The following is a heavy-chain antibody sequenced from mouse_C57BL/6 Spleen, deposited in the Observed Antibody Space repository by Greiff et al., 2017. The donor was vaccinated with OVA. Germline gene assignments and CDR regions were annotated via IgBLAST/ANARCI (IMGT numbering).Heavy chain of an antibody. J-gene: IGHJ4*01. V-gene: IGHV1-64*01. CDR2: IHPNSGST. Sequence: QVQLQQPGAELVKPGASVKLSCKASGYTFTSYWMHWVKQRPGQGLEWIGMIHPNSGSTNYNEKFKSKATLTVDKSSSTAYMQLSSLTSEDSAVYYCARWDYDPYYAMDHWGQGTSVTVSS. CDR1: GYTFTSYW. CDR3: ARWDYDPYYAMDH. D-gene: IGHD2-4*01.